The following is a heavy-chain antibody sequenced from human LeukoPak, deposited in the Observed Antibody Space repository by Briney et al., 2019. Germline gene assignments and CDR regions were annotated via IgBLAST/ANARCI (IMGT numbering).Heavy chain of an antibody. V-gene: IGHV3-48*04. Sequence: GGSLRLSCAASGFTFSSYSMNWVRQAPGKGLEWVSYISSSGSTIYYADSVKGRFTISRDNAKNSLYLQMNSLRAEDTAVYYCVVLELGYCSGGSCDHYYYGMDVWGQGTTVTVSS. J-gene: IGHJ6*02. CDR3: VVLELGYCSGGSCDHYYYGMDV. D-gene: IGHD2-15*01. CDR1: GFTFSSYS. CDR2: ISSSGSTI.